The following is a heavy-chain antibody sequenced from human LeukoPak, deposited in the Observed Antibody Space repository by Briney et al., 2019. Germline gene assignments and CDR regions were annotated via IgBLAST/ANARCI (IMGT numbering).Heavy chain of an antibody. Sequence: GGSLRLSCAASGFTFDDYGMSWVRQAPGKGLEWVSGIHWNSGTTGYADSVKGRFTISRDNAKNSLYLQMNSLRAEDTAVYYCARDWASYYYDSSGYNWGQGTLVTVSS. CDR2: IHWNSGTT. J-gene: IGHJ4*02. CDR3: ARDWASYYYDSSGYN. D-gene: IGHD3-22*01. CDR1: GFTFDDYG. V-gene: IGHV3-20*04.